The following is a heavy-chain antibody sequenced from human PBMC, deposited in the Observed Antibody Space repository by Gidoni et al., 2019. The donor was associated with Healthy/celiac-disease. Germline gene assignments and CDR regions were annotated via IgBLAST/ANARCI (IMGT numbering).Heavy chain of an antibody. J-gene: IGHJ4*02. D-gene: IGHD6-13*01. V-gene: IGHV3-9*01. CDR3: AKDLGAAAGTYFDY. CDR1: GFTFDDYA. Sequence: EVQLVESGGGLVQPGRSLRLSCAASGFTFDDYAMHWVRQAPGKGLEWVSGIRWNSGSIGYADSVKGRFTISRDNAKNSLYLQMNSLRAEDTALYYCAKDLGAAAGTYFDYWGQGTLVTVSS. CDR2: IRWNSGSI.